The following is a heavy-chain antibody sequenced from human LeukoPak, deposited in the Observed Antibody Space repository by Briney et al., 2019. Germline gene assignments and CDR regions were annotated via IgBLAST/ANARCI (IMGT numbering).Heavy chain of an antibody. J-gene: IGHJ4*02. CDR1: GGSISSSSYY. CDR3: ARGDSSSWFLTSLGEYYFDY. CDR2: IYYSGST. Sequence: PSETLSLTCTVSGGSISSSSYYWGWIRQPPGKGLEWIGSIYYSGSTYYNPSLKSRVTISVDTSKNQFSLKVSSVTAADTAVYYCARGDSSSWFLTSLGEYYFDYWGQGTLVTVSS. V-gene: IGHV4-39*07. D-gene: IGHD6-13*01.